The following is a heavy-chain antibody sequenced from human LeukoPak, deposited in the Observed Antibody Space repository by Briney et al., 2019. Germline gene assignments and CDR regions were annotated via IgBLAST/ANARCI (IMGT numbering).Heavy chain of an antibody. CDR1: GGSISSYY. V-gene: IGHV4-59*01. CDR3: ARGSGWYYY. CDR2: IYYSGST. Sequence: PSETLSLTCTVSGGSISSYYWSRIRQPPGKGLEWIGYIYYSGSTNYNPSLKSRVTISVDTSKNQFSLKLSSVTAADTAVYYCARGSGWYYYWGQGTLVTVSS. J-gene: IGHJ4*02. D-gene: IGHD6-19*01.